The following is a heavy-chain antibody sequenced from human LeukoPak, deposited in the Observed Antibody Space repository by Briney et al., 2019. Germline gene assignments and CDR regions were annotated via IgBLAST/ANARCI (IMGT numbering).Heavy chain of an antibody. Sequence: SVXVSCKVFGYSLTSYDINWVRQAPGQGLEWMGWLKPNSGKTGYAQKFQGRVTMTRDTSKDTVYMELNSLRSEDTAVYYCARSPNYYDRSGFSRPFDHWGQGTLVTVSS. CDR3: ARSPNYYDRSGFSRPFDH. J-gene: IGHJ4*02. V-gene: IGHV1-8*01. CDR1: GYSLTSYD. D-gene: IGHD3-22*01. CDR2: LKPNSGKT.